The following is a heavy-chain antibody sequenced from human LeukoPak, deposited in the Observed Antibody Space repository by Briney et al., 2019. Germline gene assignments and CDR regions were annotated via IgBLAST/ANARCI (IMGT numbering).Heavy chain of an antibody. CDR2: IRYDGSNK. V-gene: IGHV3-30*02. CDR3: PKDSRAYSFGYIPDY. J-gene: IGHJ4*02. D-gene: IGHD3-22*01. CDR1: GFTLSTYW. Sequence: PGGSLRLSCAGSGFTLSTYWMSWVRQAPGKGLEWVAFIRYDGSNKYYADSVKGRFTVSRDNSKNTVYLQINSLRTEDTAVYYCPKDSRAYSFGYIPDYWGQGTLVTVSS.